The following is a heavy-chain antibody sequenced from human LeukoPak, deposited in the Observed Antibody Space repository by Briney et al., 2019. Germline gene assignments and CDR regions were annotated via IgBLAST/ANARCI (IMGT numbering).Heavy chain of an antibody. CDR1: GGSFSGYY. J-gene: IGHJ5*02. CDR3: ARGGPNSSGWYGRINWFDP. D-gene: IGHD6-19*01. CDR2: INHSGST. V-gene: IGHV4-34*01. Sequence: PSETLSLTCAVYGGSFSGYYWSWIRQPPGKGLEWIGEINHSGSTNYNPSPKSRVTISVDTSKNQFSLKLSSVTAADTAVYYCARGGPNSSGWYGRINWFDPWGQGTLVTVSS.